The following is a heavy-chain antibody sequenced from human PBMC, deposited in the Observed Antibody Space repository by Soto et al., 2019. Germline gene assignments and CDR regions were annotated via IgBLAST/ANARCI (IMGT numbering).Heavy chain of an antibody. J-gene: IGHJ4*02. D-gene: IGHD3-22*01. CDR3: VREGVGFDSSGYTRRYFDF. CDR2: IFYSGST. V-gene: IGHV4-30-4*01. Sequence: SETLSLTCNVSGGPISGDYYWNWIRQPPGKGLEWIGYIFYSGSTYYNPSLKSRVTMSVDTSKNQFSLRLSSVTAADTAVSYCVREGVGFDSSGYTRRYFDFWGQRILVTVSS. CDR1: GGPISGDYY.